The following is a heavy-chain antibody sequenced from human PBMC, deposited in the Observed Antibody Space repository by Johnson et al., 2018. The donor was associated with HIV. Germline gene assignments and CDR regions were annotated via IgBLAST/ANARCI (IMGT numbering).Heavy chain of an antibody. J-gene: IGHJ3*02. CDR2: IMTNTDGGTT. CDR3: AKVGIVGATTGAFDI. Sequence: VQLVESGGDLVKPGGSLRLSCRASGFIFSDAWMSWVRQAPGKGLEWVGRIMTNTDGGTTDYAAPVKGRFTISRDDSQNTLYLQMNSLSAEDTAVYYCAKVGIVGATTGAFDIWGQGTMVTVSS. V-gene: IGHV3-15*01. D-gene: IGHD1-26*01. CDR1: GFIFSDAW.